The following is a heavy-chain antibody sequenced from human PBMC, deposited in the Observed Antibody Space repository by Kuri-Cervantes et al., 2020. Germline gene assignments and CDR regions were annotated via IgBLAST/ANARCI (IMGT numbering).Heavy chain of an antibody. CDR1: GFSLKITRVA. J-gene: IGHJ5*01. Sequence: SGPTLVKPTQTLTLTCAFSGFSLKITRVAMAWFRQPPGKALEWLAIIYWDDDKHYSPSLKNRLTITKDTSKNQVVLTLTSVDPVDTVTYYCARSYSDGSASFYNVWFDSWGQGTLVTVSS. CDR2: IYWDDDK. V-gene: IGHV2-5*02. D-gene: IGHD3-10*01. CDR3: ARSYSDGSASFYNVWFDS.